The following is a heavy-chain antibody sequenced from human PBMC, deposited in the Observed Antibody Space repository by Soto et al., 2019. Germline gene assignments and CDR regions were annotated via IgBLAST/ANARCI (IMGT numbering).Heavy chain of an antibody. CDR1: GYTFTSYG. D-gene: IGHD3-3*01. Sequence: QVPLVQSGAEVKKPGASVKVSCEASGYTFTSYGISWVRQAPGQGLEWMGWISAYNGNTNYAQKLQGRVTMTTDTSTSTAYMELRSLRSDDTAVYYCAREGGYYDFWSGYLKYYYYYGMDVWGQGTTVTVSS. J-gene: IGHJ6*02. CDR3: AREGGYYDFWSGYLKYYYYYGMDV. CDR2: ISAYNGNT. V-gene: IGHV1-18*04.